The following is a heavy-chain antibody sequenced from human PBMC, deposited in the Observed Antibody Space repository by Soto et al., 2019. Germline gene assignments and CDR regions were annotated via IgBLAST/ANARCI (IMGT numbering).Heavy chain of an antibody. CDR2: ISFDASEK. CDR3: ARDLGGYVHLWDKANY. Sequence: QVQLVESGGGVVQPGASLTLSCAASGFRFSGFGMHWVRQAPGKGLEWVAVISFDASEKFYVDSVKGRFSISRDDSHSKVFLQMNSLRREETGVYYCARDLGGYVHLWDKANYWGQGTLGNVS. D-gene: IGHD5-12*01. V-gene: IGHV3-30*04. J-gene: IGHJ6*01. CDR1: GFRFSGFG.